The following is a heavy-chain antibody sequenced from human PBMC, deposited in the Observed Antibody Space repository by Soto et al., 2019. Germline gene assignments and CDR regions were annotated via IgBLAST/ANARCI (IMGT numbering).Heavy chain of an antibody. Sequence: SVKVSCKVSGSRFSNYVISWVRQAPGHGLEWLGRIIPIFNSAKYAQNFQGRVTITADKSTSTASLELSSLRSDDTAVYYCAREGRGKKAGYNGLVSLGYWGQGTLVTVSS. CDR1: GSRFSNYV. CDR3: AREGRGKKAGYNGLVSLGY. J-gene: IGHJ4*02. V-gene: IGHV1-69*06. D-gene: IGHD2-2*02. CDR2: IIPIFNSA.